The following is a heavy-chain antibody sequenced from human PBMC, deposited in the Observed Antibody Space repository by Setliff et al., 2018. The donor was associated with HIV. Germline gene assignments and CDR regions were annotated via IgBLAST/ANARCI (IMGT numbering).Heavy chain of an antibody. CDR1: GDSISTDY. CDR2: IYNSAST. CDR3: ARRWGIRGYSS. J-gene: IGHJ5*02. Sequence: SETLSLTCTVSGDSISTDYWTWIRQPPWKGLEWIGYIYNSASTSYNPSLKSRVTISVDTSKNQFSLKLYSVTAADTSVYYCARRWGIRGYSSWGQGTLVTVSS. V-gene: IGHV4-4*09. D-gene: IGHD5-18*01.